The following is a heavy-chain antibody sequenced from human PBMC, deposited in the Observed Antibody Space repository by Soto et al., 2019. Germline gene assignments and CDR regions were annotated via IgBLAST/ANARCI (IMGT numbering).Heavy chain of an antibody. D-gene: IGHD2-21*01. V-gene: IGHV1-69*14. CDR1: GGSFSTSS. CDR2: ILPIFGTA. Sequence: QVLLVQSGAEMKKPGSSVKVSCKASGGSFSTSSITWVRQAPGQRPAGMANILPIFGTADYAQKFQGRVTIAADKSTNTAYMELRSLLSEDTAVYYCARGHEFGGNSDAYDIWGQGTVVTVSS. CDR3: ARGHEFGGNSDAYDI. J-gene: IGHJ3*02.